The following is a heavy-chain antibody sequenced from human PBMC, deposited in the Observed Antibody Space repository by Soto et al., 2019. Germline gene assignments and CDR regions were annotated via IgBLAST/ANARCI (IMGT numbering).Heavy chain of an antibody. J-gene: IGHJ6*02. CDR1: GGTFSSYA. Sequence: GASVKVSCKASGGTFSSYAISWVRQAPGQGLEWMGGIIPIFGTANYAQKFQGRVTITADESTSTAYMELSSLRSEDTAVYYCARDSWASYYYYYGMDVWGQGTTVTVSS. CDR2: IIPIFGTA. CDR3: ARDSWASYYYYYGMDV. V-gene: IGHV1-69*13.